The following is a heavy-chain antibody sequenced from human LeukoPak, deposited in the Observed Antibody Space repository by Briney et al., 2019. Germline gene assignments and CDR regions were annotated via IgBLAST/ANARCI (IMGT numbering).Heavy chain of an antibody. CDR3: ARGQVGGDY. D-gene: IGHD3-16*01. Sequence: ASVKVSCKASGYTFSGYYIHWVRQAPGQGLEWMGWINPNSGGTNSAQKFQGRVTMTRDTSISTAYMELSSLRSEDTAVYYCARGQVGGDYWGQGTLVTVSS. CDR2: INPNSGGT. J-gene: IGHJ4*02. CDR1: GYTFSGYY. V-gene: IGHV1-2*02.